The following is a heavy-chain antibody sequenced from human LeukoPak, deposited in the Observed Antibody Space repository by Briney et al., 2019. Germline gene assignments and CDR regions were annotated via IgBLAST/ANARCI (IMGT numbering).Heavy chain of an antibody. CDR1: GYTFTGYY. J-gene: IGHJ5*02. D-gene: IGHD3-10*01. CDR2: INPNSGGT. V-gene: IGHV1-2*02. Sequence: ASVKVSCKASGYTFTGYYIHWLRQAAGQGREGMGWINPNSGGTNYAQKFQGRVTMTRDTSISTAYMELRRLRSDDTAVYYCARDRGLMVRGVTPACWFGPWGQGTLVTVSS. CDR3: ARDRGLMVRGVTPACWFGP.